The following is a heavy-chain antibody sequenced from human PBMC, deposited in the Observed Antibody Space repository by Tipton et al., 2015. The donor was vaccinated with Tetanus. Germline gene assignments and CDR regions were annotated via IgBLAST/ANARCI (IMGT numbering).Heavy chain of an antibody. CDR1: GGSFSDYY. J-gene: IGHJ4*02. CDR2: VYRSGST. V-gene: IGHV4-34*01. D-gene: IGHD3-16*01. CDR3: AKGGGWGLIDS. Sequence: TLSLTCAVSGGSFSDYYWNWIRQPPGKGLEWIGEVYRSGSTSYNPSLKSRVPISGDTSKKQFSLRLNSVTAADTAVYYCAKGGGWGLIDSWGQGTLVTVSS.